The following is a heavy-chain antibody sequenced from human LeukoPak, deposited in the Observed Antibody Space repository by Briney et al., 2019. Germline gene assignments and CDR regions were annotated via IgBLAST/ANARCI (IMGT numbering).Heavy chain of an antibody. Sequence: SETLSLTCAVYGGSFSGYYWSWIRQPPGKGLEWIGEINHSGSTNYNPSLKSRVTISVDTSKNQFSLKLSSVTAADTAVYYCARHIYSGSLDYWGQGTLVTVSS. J-gene: IGHJ4*02. D-gene: IGHD1-26*01. CDR3: ARHIYSGSLDY. CDR2: INHSGST. CDR1: GGSFSGYY. V-gene: IGHV4-34*01.